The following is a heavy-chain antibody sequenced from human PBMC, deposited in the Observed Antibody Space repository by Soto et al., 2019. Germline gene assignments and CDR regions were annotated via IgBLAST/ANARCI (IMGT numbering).Heavy chain of an antibody. D-gene: IGHD3-22*01. V-gene: IGHV4-59*04. CDR2: IHYSGST. J-gene: IGHJ4*02. CDR3: ASQHYYDSSGYYVVY. CDR1: GYSISSYY. Sequence: PSETPSLTCTVSGYSISSYYLGWIRQHPGKGLEWIGNIHYSGSTYYDSSLKSRVTISVDTSKNQFSLKLSSVTAADTAVYYCASQHYYDSSGYYVVYWGQGTLVTVSS.